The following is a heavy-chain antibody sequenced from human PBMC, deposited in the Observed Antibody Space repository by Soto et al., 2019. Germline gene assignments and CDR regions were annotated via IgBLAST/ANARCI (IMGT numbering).Heavy chain of an antibody. J-gene: IGHJ5*02. V-gene: IGHV4-38-2*01. Sequence: SETLSLTCAVSGYSISSGYYWGWIRQPPGKGLEWIGSIYHSVSTYYNPSLKSRVTISVDTSKNQFSLKLSSVTAADTAVYYCARVSITMVRGVITPNWFDPWGQGT. CDR3: ARVSITMVRGVITPNWFDP. D-gene: IGHD3-10*01. CDR1: GYSISSGYY. CDR2: IYHSVST.